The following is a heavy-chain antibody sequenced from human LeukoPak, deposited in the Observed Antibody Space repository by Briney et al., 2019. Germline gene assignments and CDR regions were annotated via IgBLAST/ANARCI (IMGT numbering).Heavy chain of an antibody. CDR1: GGSISSGDYY. Sequence: KPSQTLSLTCTVSGGSISSGDYYWSWIRQPPGKGLEWIGYIYNSGGTYYNPSLKSRVSISVDTSKNQFSLKLTSVTAADTAVYYCARGARDFAYWDQGALVTVSS. J-gene: IGHJ4*02. V-gene: IGHV4-30-4*01. CDR2: IYNSGGT. D-gene: IGHD6-6*01. CDR3: ARGARDFAY.